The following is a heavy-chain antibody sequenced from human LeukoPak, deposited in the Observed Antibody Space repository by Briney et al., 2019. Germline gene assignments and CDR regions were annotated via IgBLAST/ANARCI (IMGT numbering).Heavy chain of an antibody. CDR2: IKQDGSEK. CDR1: GFTFSSYW. Sequence: GGSLRLSCAASGFTFSSYWMSWVRQALGKGLEWVANIKQDGSEKYYVDSVKGRFTISRDNAKNSLYLQMNSLRAEDTAVYYCAKAKTSVVALDYWGQGTLVTVSS. J-gene: IGHJ4*02. V-gene: IGHV3-7*03. CDR3: AKAKTSVVALDY. D-gene: IGHD2-15*01.